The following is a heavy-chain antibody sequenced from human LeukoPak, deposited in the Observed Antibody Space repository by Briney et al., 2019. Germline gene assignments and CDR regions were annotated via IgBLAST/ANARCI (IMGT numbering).Heavy chain of an antibody. CDR1: GYTFKNYI. V-gene: IGHV1-18*01. CDR2: ISAYNGNT. Sequence: ASVKVSCKASGYTFKNYIIAWVRQAPGQGLEWMGCISAYNGNTNYAQKLQGRVTMTTDTSTSTAFMELRSLKSDDTAMYYCARLQYTKDWPPGTFDLWGQGTMVTVSS. CDR3: ARLQYTKDWPPGTFDL. J-gene: IGHJ3*01. D-gene: IGHD3/OR15-3a*01.